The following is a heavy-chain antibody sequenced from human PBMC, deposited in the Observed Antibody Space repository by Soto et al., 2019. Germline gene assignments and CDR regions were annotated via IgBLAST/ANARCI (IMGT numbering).Heavy chain of an antibody. CDR1: GFVFSDSD. CDR3: FTRLSFTLQVDY. Sequence: EVQLVESGGGLVQPGGSLKLSCAASGFVFSDSDIYWVRQASRKGLEWVGRIKRKAGAYATEYAVSVRGRFTVSRDDAKNTAYLQMDSLKTEDTAMYYCFTRLSFTLQVDYWGQGILVTVSS. J-gene: IGHJ4*02. D-gene: IGHD2-15*01. CDR2: IKRKAGAYAT. V-gene: IGHV3-73*02.